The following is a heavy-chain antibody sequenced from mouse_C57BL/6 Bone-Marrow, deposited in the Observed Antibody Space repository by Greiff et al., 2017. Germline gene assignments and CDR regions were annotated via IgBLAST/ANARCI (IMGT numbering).Heavy chain of an antibody. CDR3: ARDESSGPFAY. CDR1: GFTFSDFY. Sequence: EVMLVESGGGLVQSGRSLRLSCATSGFTFSDFYMEWVRQAPGKGLGWIAARRNKANDYTTEYSASVKGRFIVSRDTSQSILYLQMNALRAEDTAIYYCARDESSGPFAYWGQGTLVTVSA. D-gene: IGHD3-2*02. CDR2: RRNKANDYTT. V-gene: IGHV7-1*01. J-gene: IGHJ3*01.